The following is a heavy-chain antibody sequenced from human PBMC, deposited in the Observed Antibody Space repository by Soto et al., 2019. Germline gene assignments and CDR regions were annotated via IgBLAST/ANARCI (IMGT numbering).Heavy chain of an antibody. Sequence: QVQLVESGGGVVQPGKSLRLSCAASGFTFSSYGMHWVRQAPGKGLEWLAVIIDDGSQQHYGGSMTGRATISRDNSRNTVYLQINSLRLEDTAIYYCVRYDDRLDNGLDMWGQGTMVTV. CDR3: VRYDDRLDNGLDM. V-gene: IGHV3-33*05. CDR1: GFTFSSYG. D-gene: IGHD3-9*01. CDR2: IIDDGSQQ. J-gene: IGHJ3*02.